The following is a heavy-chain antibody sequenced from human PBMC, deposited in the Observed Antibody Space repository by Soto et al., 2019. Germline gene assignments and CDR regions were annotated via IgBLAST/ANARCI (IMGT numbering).Heavy chain of an antibody. J-gene: IGHJ4*02. CDR1: GYSLSDLS. CDR3: ATLPRTIERTPAAIWSFDS. V-gene: IGHV1-24*01. Sequence: ASVKVSCKVSGYSLSDLSIHWVLQAPGKGLEWMGGLDAEDGETIYAQKLQGRGTMTEDTSADTAYMELSSLTSEDTAMYYCATLPRTIERTPAAIWSFDSWGQGTLVTVSS. CDR2: LDAEDGET. D-gene: IGHD2-2*01.